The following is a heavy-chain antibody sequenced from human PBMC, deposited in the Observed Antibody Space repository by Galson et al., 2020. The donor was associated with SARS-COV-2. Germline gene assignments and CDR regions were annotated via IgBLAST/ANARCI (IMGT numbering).Heavy chain of an antibody. CDR1: GFTFSSYA. V-gene: IGHV3-23*01. CDR3: AKGGAYSNSDYDYTIDY. Sequence: GESLKISCAASGFTFSSYAMSWVRQAQGKGLEWVSGISGSGISTYHADSVKGRFTVSRDNSRNTLYLQVNSLRAEDTAVYYCAKGGAYSNSDYDYTIDYWGQGTLVTVSS. CDR2: ISGSGIST. J-gene: IGHJ4*02. D-gene: IGHD5-12*01.